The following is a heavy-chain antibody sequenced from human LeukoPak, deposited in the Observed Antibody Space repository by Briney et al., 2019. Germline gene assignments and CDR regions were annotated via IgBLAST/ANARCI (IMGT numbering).Heavy chain of an antibody. Sequence: SVKVSCKASGGSFSSYSISWVRQAPGQGLEWMGRIIPIVGIPNYAQKFQGRVTITADKSTNTADMEVTSLRSEDTAVYYCARARQPRIAAAGVDYWGQGTLVTASS. CDR3: ARARQPRIAAAGVDY. CDR1: GGSFSSYS. V-gene: IGHV1-69*02. J-gene: IGHJ4*02. CDR2: IIPIVGIP. D-gene: IGHD6-13*01.